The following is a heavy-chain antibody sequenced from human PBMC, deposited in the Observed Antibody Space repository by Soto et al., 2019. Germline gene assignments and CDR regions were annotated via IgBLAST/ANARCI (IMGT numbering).Heavy chain of an antibody. D-gene: IGHD6-13*01. J-gene: IGHJ6*02. V-gene: IGHV4-34*01. CDR1: GGSFSGYY. CDR2: INHSGST. Sequence: SETLSLTCAVYGGSFSGYYWSWIRQPPGKGLEWIGEINHSGSTNYNPSLKSRVTISVDTSKNQFSLKLSSVTAADTAVYYCARGNSSSPYSYGMDVWGQGTTVTVSS. CDR3: ARGNSSSPYSYGMDV.